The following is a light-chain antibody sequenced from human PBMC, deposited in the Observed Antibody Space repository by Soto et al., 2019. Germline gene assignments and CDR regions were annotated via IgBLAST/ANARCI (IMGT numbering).Light chain of an antibody. CDR1: QGIGSY. V-gene: IGKV1-9*01. J-gene: IGKJ4*01. CDR2: AAS. Sequence: DIQLTQSPSFLSASVGDRVTITCRASQGIGSYLAWYQQKPGKAPKLLIFAASILQSGVPSRFSGSGSGTDFTLTISSLQPEAFATYYCQHLNTYVSFGGGTKVEIK. CDR3: QHLNTYVS.